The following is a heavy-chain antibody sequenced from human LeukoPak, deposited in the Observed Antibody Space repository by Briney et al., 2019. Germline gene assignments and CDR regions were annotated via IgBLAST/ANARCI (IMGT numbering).Heavy chain of an antibody. CDR3: ARAASYYYYYYGMDV. D-gene: IGHD2-2*01. Sequence: GGSLRLSCAATGFTFSSYSMNWVRQAPGKGLEWVSSISSSSSYIYYADSVKGRFTISRDNAKNSLYLQMNSLRAEDTAVYYCARAASYYYYYYGMDVWGQGTTVTVSS. CDR1: GFTFSSYS. V-gene: IGHV3-21*01. J-gene: IGHJ6*02. CDR2: ISSSSSYI.